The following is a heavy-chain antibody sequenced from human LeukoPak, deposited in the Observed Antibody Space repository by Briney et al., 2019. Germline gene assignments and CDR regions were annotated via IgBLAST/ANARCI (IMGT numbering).Heavy chain of an antibody. V-gene: IGHV3-30-3*01. D-gene: IGHD3-3*01. CDR2: ISYDGSNK. J-gene: IGHJ6*02. Sequence: PGGSLRLSCAASGFTFSSYAMHWVRQAPGKGLEWVAVISYDGSNKYYADSVKGRFNISRDNSKNTLYLQMNSLRAEDTAVYYCAQGSIFGPYFNRDYYYGMDVWGQGTTVTVSS. CDR1: GFTFSSYA. CDR3: AQGSIFGPYFNRDYYYGMDV.